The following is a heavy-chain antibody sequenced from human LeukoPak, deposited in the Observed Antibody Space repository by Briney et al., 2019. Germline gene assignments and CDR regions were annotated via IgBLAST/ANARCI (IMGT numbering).Heavy chain of an antibody. J-gene: IGHJ3*02. V-gene: IGHV1-69*13. CDR2: IIPIFATA. CDR1: GGTFSSYA. Sequence: ASVKVSCKASGGTFSSYAISWVRQDPGQGLEWMGGIIPIFATANYAQKFQGRVTISADESTSTVYTELSSLRSEDTAVYYCARDIVVVPALYAFDIWGQGTMVTVSS. CDR3: ARDIVVVPALYAFDI. D-gene: IGHD2-2*01.